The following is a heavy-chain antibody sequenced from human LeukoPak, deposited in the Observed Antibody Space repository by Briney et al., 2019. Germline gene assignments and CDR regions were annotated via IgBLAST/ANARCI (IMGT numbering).Heavy chain of an antibody. V-gene: IGHV3-7*01. CDR3: VRDHDWSFDL. CDR2: IKQDGSEK. D-gene: IGHD1-1*01. Sequence: GGSLRLSCAASGFTFSTYWMSWVRQAPGKGLEWVANIKQDGSEKYYVDSVKGRFTISRDNAKNSLYLHVNSLRDEDTAVYYCVRDHDWSFDLWGQGALVTVSS. CDR1: GFTFSTYW. J-gene: IGHJ4*02.